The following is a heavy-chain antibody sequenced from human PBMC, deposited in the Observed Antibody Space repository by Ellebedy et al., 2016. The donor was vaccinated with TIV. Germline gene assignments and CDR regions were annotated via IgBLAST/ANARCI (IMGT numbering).Heavy chain of an antibody. CDR3: ARASGGGYSYGNLFDY. J-gene: IGHJ4*02. CDR2: IIPILGIA. Sequence: ASVKVSCKASGGTLSSYAISWVRQAPGQGLEWMGRIIPILGIANYAQKFQGRVTITADKSTRPAYMELSSLRSEDTAVYYCARASGGGYSYGNLFDYWGQGTLVTVSS. CDR1: GGTLSSYA. V-gene: IGHV1-69*04. D-gene: IGHD5-18*01.